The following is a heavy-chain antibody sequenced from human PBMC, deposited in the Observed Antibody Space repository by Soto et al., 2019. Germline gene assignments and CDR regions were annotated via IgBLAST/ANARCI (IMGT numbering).Heavy chain of an antibody. CDR3: ARDIVGGIAATPYYMDV. CDR2: IWYDRSNK. V-gene: IGHV3-33*01. J-gene: IGHJ6*03. D-gene: IGHD6-13*01. Sequence: PGGSLRLSCAASGFTFSSYGTHWVRQAPGKGLEWEAVIWYDRSNKYYADSVKGRFTISRDNSKNTLYLQMNSLRAEDTAVYYCARDIVGGIAATPYYMDVWGKGTTVTVSS. CDR1: GFTFSSYG.